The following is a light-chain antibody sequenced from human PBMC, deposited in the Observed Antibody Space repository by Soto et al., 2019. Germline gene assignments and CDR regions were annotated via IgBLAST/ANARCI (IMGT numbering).Light chain of an antibody. CDR3: QQRSNWPRT. J-gene: IGKJ1*01. V-gene: IGKV3-11*01. Sequence: EIVLRQSPDTLSLSQGERATLSCRASESVDDYLAWYQQKPGQAPRLVIYEASNRATGIPARFSGSGSGTDFTLTISSLEPEDFAVYYCQQRSNWPRTFGQGTKVDIK. CDR2: EAS. CDR1: ESVDDY.